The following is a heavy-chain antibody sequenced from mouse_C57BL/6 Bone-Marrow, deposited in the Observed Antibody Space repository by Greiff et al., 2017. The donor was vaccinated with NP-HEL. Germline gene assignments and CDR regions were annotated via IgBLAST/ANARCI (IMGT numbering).Heavy chain of an antibody. D-gene: IGHD2-3*01. CDR3: ARGGWLLHKEGGFAY. CDR2: ISDGGSYT. V-gene: IGHV5-4*03. Sequence: EVNVVESGGGLVKPGGSLKLSCAASGFTFSSYAMSWVRQTPEKRLEWVATISDGGSYTYYLDNVQGRFTISRDNAKNNLYLQMSHLRAEDTAMYYCARGGWLLHKEGGFAYWGQGTLVTVSA. CDR1: GFTFSSYA. J-gene: IGHJ3*01.